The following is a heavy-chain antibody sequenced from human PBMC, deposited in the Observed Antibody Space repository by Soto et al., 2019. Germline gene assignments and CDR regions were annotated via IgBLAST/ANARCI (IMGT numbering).Heavy chain of an antibody. Sequence: QVQLQESGPGLVQPSGILSLTCTVSGGSVNGYWSWVRQPPGKGLEWIGEIHHSGSTKYNPSLKSRVTISIDKSKNQFSLNLNSVTAADTAVYYCASHGGFYFDYWGQGTQVTVSS. V-gene: IGHV4-4*02. CDR2: IHHSGST. CDR1: GGSVNGY. CDR3: ASHGGFYFDY. D-gene: IGHD3-16*01. J-gene: IGHJ4*02.